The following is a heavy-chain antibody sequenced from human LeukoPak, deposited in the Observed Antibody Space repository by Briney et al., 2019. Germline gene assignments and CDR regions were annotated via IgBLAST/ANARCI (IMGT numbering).Heavy chain of an antibody. V-gene: IGHV7-4-1*02. Sequence: ASVKVSCKASGYTFTGYYMHWVRQAPGQGLEWMGWINTNTGNPTYAQGFTGRFVFSLDTSVSTAYLQISSLKAEDTAVYYCARDLGAFWSGEFDYWGQGTLVTVSS. CDR1: GYTFTGYY. J-gene: IGHJ4*02. CDR2: INTNTGNP. CDR3: ARDLGAFWSGEFDY. D-gene: IGHD3-3*01.